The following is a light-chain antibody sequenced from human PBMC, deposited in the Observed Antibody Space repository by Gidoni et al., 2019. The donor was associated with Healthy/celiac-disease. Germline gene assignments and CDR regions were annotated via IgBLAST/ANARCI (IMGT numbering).Light chain of an antibody. CDR2: KAS. CDR3: QQYNSYSPSWT. Sequence: IHITLSPSTLSASVGDRVTITCRASQRISSWLAWYQQKPGKAPKLLIYKASSLESGVPSRFSGSGSGTEFTLTIRSLQPDDFATYYCQQYNSYSPSWTFGQXTKVEIK. J-gene: IGKJ1*01. V-gene: IGKV1-5*03. CDR1: QRISSW.